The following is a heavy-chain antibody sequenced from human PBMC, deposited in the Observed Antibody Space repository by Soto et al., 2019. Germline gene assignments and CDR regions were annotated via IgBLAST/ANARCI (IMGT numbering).Heavy chain of an antibody. D-gene: IGHD2-15*01. V-gene: IGHV4-30-4*01. CDR1: GGSISSGDYY. CDR2: IYYSGST. CDR3: ARARGARYFDY. J-gene: IGHJ4*02. Sequence: QVQLQESGPGLVKPSQTLSLTCTVSGGSISSGDYYWSWIRQPPGKGLEWIGYIYYSGSTYYNPSRKSRVTISVETSKNQFPLKLSSVTAADTAVYYCARARGARYFDYWGQGTLVTVSS.